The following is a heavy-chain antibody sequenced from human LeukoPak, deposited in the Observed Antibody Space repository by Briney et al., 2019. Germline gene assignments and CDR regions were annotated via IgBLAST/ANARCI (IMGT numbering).Heavy chain of an antibody. V-gene: IGHV4-59*01. CDR3: ARDQSGSFGIDY. CDR2: LYSSGST. Sequence: SETLSLTCTVSGGSTSGYYWSWFRQPPGKGLEWVGYLYSSGSTNYNPSLKSRVTISLDTPKNQFSLKLSSVTAADTAVYYCARDQSGSFGIDYWGQGTLVTVSS. CDR1: GGSTSGYY. J-gene: IGHJ4*02. D-gene: IGHD1-26*01.